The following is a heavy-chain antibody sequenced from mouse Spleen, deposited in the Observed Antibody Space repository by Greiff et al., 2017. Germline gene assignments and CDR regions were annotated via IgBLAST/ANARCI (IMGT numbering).Heavy chain of an antibody. D-gene: IGHD2-10*02. Sequence: EVQLQESGPGLVKPSQSLSLTCSVTGYSITSGYYWKWIRQVPGNKLEWMGYISYDGSNNYNPSLKNRISITRDTSKNQFFLKLNSVTTEDTATFYRAREYKYGNHGVFAYWGQGTLVTVSA. CDR2: ISYDGSN. J-gene: IGHJ3*01. CDR3: AREYKYGNHGVFAY. CDR1: GYSITSGYY. V-gene: IGHV3-6*01.